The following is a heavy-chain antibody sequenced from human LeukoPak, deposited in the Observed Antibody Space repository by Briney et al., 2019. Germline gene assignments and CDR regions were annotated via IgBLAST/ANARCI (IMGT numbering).Heavy chain of an antibody. CDR1: GYSFTSYW. V-gene: IGHV5-51*01. CDR2: IYPGDSDT. D-gene: IGHD3-10*01. Sequence: GESLKISRKGSGYSFTSYWIGWVRQMPGKGLEGGGIIYPGDSDTRYSRPFQGQVTISADKSISTAYLQWSSLKASVTAMYYCAWIVRFGYLFVDYWGQRTLVTVSS. CDR3: AWIVRFGYLFVDY. J-gene: IGHJ4*02.